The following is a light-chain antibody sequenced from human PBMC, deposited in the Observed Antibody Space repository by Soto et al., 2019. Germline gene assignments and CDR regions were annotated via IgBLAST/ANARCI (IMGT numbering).Light chain of an antibody. CDR3: VQGTHWPPT. J-gene: IGKJ4*01. Sequence: DVVMTQSPLSLPVTLGQAASISCRSSQGLVYGDGHTYMHWFQQRPGQSPRRLIYKVSNRDSGVPDRFSGSASGTNFTLKISRVEAEDVGVYYCVQGTHWPPTFGGGTKVDIK. CDR2: KVS. CDR1: QGLVYGDGHTY. V-gene: IGKV2-30*01.